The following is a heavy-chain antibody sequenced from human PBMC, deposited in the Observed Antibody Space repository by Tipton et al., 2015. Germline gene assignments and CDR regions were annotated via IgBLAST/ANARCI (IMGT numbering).Heavy chain of an antibody. J-gene: IGHJ4*02. CDR2: IYQSGNT. D-gene: IGHD2-21*01. CDR3: AKRCGGDCYWGYYFVY. CDR1: GGSFRGYY. V-gene: IGHV4-34*01. Sequence: GLVKPSETLSLTCAVYGGSFRGYYWNWIRQPPGKGLEWIGEIYQSGNTNYNPSLKSRVTISAGKSKNQFSLKLKFVTAAGTAVYYWAKRCGGDCYWGYYFVYWGQETLVTVSS.